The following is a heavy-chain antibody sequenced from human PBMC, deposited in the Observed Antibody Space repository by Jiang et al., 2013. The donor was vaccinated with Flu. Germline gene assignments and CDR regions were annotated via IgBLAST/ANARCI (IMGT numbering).Heavy chain of an antibody. CDR3: ARGADQWLVSCYYYGMDI. CDR1: GDSVSSNSAA. V-gene: IGHV6-1*01. D-gene: IGHD6-19*01. CDR2: TYYRSKWYN. J-gene: IGHJ6*02. Sequence: SQTLSLTCAISGDSVSSNSAAWNWIRQSPSRGLEWLGRTYYRSKWYNDYAVSVKSRITINPDTSKNQFSLQLNSVTPEDTAVYYCARGADQWLVSCYYYGMDIWGQGTTVTVSS.